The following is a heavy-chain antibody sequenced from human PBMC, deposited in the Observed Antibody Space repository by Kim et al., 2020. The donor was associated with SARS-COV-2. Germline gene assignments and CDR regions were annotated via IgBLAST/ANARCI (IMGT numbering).Heavy chain of an antibody. D-gene: IGHD1-20*01. V-gene: IGHV4-59*01. CDR3: AGIWSHERYFDY. CDR1: GGSISSYY. J-gene: IGHJ4*02. Sequence: SETLSLTCTVSGGSISSYYWSWIRQPPGKGLEWIGYIYYSGSTNYNPSLKSRVTISVDTSKNQFSLKLSSVTAADTAVYYCAGIWSHERYFDYWGQGTLVTVSS. CDR2: IYYSGST.